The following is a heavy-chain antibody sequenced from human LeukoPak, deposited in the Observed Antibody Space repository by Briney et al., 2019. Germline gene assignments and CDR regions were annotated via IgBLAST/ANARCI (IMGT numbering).Heavy chain of an antibody. CDR3: ARDLLDGDYYFDY. CDR2: ISSISSYI. CDR1: GFTFSSYS. Sequence: GGSLRLSCAASGFTFSSYSMNWVRQAPGKGLEWVSSISSISSYIYYADSVKGRFTISRDNAKNSLYLQMNSLRAEDTAVYYCARDLLDGDYYFDYWGQGTLVTVSS. J-gene: IGHJ4*02. V-gene: IGHV3-21*01. D-gene: IGHD4-17*01.